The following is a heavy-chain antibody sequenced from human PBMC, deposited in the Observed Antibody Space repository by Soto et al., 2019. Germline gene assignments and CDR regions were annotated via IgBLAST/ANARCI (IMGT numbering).Heavy chain of an antibody. CDR2: ISSSSSTI. J-gene: IGHJ6*03. V-gene: IGHV3-48*01. CDR1: GFTFSSYS. CDR3: AREHYYGSGSYFYYYYYMDV. D-gene: IGHD3-10*01. Sequence: GGSLSLSCAASGFTFSSYSMNWVRQAPGKGLEWVSYISSSSSTIYYADSVKGRFTISRDNAKNSLYLQMNSLRAEDTAVYYCAREHYYGSGSYFYYYYYMDVWGKGTTVTVSS.